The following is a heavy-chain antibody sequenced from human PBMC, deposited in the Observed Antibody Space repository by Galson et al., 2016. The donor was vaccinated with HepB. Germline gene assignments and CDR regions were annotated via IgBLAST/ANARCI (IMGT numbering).Heavy chain of an antibody. V-gene: IGHV3-23*01. D-gene: IGHD2-15*01. J-gene: IGHJ4*02. CDR2: ISDSVGTT. CDR1: GFTFSSYG. Sequence: SLRLSCAASGFTFSSYGVRWVRQAPGKGLERVASISDSVGTTYYADSVRGRFIISRDNSKNTLYLQLNTLGGEDTAIYYCAKDARFCSGGSCYPAHLDYWGQGALVTVSS. CDR3: AKDARFCSGGSCYPAHLDY.